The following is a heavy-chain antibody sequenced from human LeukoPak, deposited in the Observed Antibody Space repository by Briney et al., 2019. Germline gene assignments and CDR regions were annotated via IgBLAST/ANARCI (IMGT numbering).Heavy chain of an antibody. Sequence: SETLSLTCSVSGGSISSAGYFWTWIRQPAGKRLEWIGRIYASGSTNYNPSLVSRVALPIDTSRNQFSLRLSSVTAADTAVYYCARDNLPAGINDAFDIWGQGTRVTVSS. V-gene: IGHV4-61*02. D-gene: IGHD6-13*01. CDR1: GGSISSAGYF. J-gene: IGHJ3*02. CDR3: ARDNLPAGINDAFDI. CDR2: IYASGST.